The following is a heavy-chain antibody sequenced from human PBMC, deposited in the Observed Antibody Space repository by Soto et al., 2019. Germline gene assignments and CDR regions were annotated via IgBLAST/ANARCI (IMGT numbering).Heavy chain of an antibody. D-gene: IGHD2-15*01. J-gene: IGHJ3*02. Sequence: ASVKVSCKASGYTFTGYYMHWVRQAPGQGLEWMGWINPNSGGTNYAQKFQGWVTMPRDPSISLVYMELSRLSFDDTAVFYFARAAPDCSGGSCFPSAFDIWGQGTMVTVSS. CDR1: GYTFTGYY. CDR2: INPNSGGT. V-gene: IGHV1-2*04. CDR3: ARAAPDCSGGSCFPSAFDI.